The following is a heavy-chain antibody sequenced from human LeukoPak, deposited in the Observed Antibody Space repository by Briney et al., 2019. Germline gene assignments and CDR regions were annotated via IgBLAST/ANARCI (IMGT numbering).Heavy chain of an antibody. Sequence: SETLSLTCAVYGGSFSGYYWSWIRQPPGKGLEWIGYIYYSGSTNYNPSLKSRVTISVDTSKNQFSLKLSSVTAADTAVYYCARWQGDFAFDIWGQGTMVTVSS. CDR3: ARWQGDFAFDI. CDR2: IYYSGST. CDR1: GGSFSGYY. J-gene: IGHJ3*02. D-gene: IGHD3-3*01. V-gene: IGHV4-59*01.